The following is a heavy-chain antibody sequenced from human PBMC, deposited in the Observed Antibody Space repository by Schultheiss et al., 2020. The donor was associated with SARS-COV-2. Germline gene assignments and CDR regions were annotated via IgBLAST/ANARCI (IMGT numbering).Heavy chain of an antibody. CDR2: IYYSGST. V-gene: IGHV4-59*01. J-gene: IGHJ6*02. CDR1: GGSISSYY. D-gene: IGHD5-18*01. Sequence: SETLSLTCTVSGGSISSYYWSWIRQPPGKGLEWIGYIYYSGSTNYNPALKSRVTISVDTSKNQFSLNLSSVTAADTAVYYWATDRGYSYGYEYYYYGMDVWGYGTAVTVS. CDR3: ATDRGYSYGYEYYYYGMDV.